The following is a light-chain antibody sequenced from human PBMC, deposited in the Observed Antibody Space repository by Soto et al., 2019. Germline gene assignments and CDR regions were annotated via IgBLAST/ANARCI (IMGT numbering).Light chain of an antibody. CDR3: SSYTTTSTLL. CDR1: NRDIGAYNL. CDR2: EVR. J-gene: IGLJ3*02. Sequence: QSVLTQPASVSGSLGQSITISCTGSNRDIGAYNLVSWYQQYPDTAPKLIIYEVRNRPSGVSYRFTGSRSGNTASLTISAPQADDESTFYCSSYTTTSTLLFGGGTKLTVL. V-gene: IGLV2-14*01.